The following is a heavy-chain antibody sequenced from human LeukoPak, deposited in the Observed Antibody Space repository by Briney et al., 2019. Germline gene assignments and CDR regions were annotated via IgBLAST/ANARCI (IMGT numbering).Heavy chain of an antibody. V-gene: IGHV4-39*01. CDR3: ASSSPSVPWYYYYYMDV. Sequence: PSETLSLTCTVSGGSISRSSYYWGWIRQPPGKGLEWIGSIYYSGSTYYNPSLKSRVTIPVDTSKNQFSLKLSSVTAADRAVYYCASSSPSVPWYYYYYMDVWGKGTTVTVSS. CDR2: IYYSGST. CDR1: GGSISRSSYY. J-gene: IGHJ6*03. D-gene: IGHD2-2*01.